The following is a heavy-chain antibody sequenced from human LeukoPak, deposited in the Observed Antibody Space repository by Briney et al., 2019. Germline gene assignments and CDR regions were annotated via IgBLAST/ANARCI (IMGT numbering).Heavy chain of an antibody. D-gene: IGHD2-2*01. V-gene: IGHV3-30*02. J-gene: IGHJ6*03. Sequence: GGSLRLSCAASGFSLSRYWMSWVRQAPGKGLEWVAFIRYDGSNKFYADSVKGRFTISRDTSKNTLYLQMNSLTTEDSAMYYCAKAGYCATTGCPDYYYMDVWGRGTTVTVSS. CDR3: AKAGYCATTGCPDYYYMDV. CDR2: IRYDGSNK. CDR1: GFSLSRYW.